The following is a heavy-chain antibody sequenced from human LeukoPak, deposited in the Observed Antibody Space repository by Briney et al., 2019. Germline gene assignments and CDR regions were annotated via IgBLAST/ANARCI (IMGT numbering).Heavy chain of an antibody. Sequence: GGSLRLSCAASGFTFSSYGMSWVRQAPGEGLEWGSIMSASGGTTFYAASVKGRFTISRDNSKNTLYLQMNSLGADDTAVYYCAKGGSGSYYGFDYWGQGTLVTVSS. D-gene: IGHD1-26*01. CDR3: AKGGSGSYYGFDY. J-gene: IGHJ4*02. CDR1: GFTFSSYG. V-gene: IGHV3-23*01. CDR2: MSASGGTT.